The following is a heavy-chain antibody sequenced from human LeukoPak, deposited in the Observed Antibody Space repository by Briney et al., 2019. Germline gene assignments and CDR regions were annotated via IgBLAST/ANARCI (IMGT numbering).Heavy chain of an antibody. Sequence: GRSLRLSCAASGFTFDDYAMHWVRQAPGKGLEWVSGISWNSGSIGYADSVKGRFTISRDNAKNSLYLQMNSLRAEDTALYYCAKCYCSSTSCYTWADYYGMDVWGQGTTVTVSS. CDR3: AKCYCSSTSCYTWADYYGMDV. J-gene: IGHJ6*02. D-gene: IGHD2-2*02. V-gene: IGHV3-9*01. CDR2: ISWNSGSI. CDR1: GFTFDDYA.